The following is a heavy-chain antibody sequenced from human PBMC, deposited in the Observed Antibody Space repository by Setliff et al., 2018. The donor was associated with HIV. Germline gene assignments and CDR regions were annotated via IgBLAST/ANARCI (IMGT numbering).Heavy chain of an antibody. CDR2: IYSDGST. CDR3: ARGDMGATTSDY. J-gene: IGHJ4*02. V-gene: IGHV3-53*04. D-gene: IGHD1-26*01. Sequence: PGGSLRLSCTASGFTFGDYLMSWVRQTPGKGLEWVSVIYSDGSTYCADSVKGRFTISRHNSKNTLYLQMNSLRAEDTAVYYCARGDMGATTSDYWGQGTLVTVSS. CDR1: GFTFGDYL.